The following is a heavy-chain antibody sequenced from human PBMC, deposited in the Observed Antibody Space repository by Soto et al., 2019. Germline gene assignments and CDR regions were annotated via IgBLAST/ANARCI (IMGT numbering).Heavy chain of an antibody. CDR1: GGSISSYY. V-gene: IGHV4-59*01. D-gene: IGHD4-17*01. CDR2: IYYSGST. CDR3: ARVGRDYGDPFDY. J-gene: IGHJ4*02. Sequence: SETLSLTCTVSGGSISSYYWSWIRQPRGKGLEWIGYIYYSGSTNYNPSLKSRVTISVDTSKNQFSLKLSSVTAADTAVYYCARVGRDYGDPFDYWGKGTVVTVSS.